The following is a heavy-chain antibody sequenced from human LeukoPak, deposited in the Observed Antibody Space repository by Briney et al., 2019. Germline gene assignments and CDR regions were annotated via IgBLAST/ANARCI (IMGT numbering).Heavy chain of an antibody. Sequence: ASVKVSRKASGYTFTAYYMHWVRQAPGQGLEWMGWINPNSGGTNYAQKFRGRVTMTRDTSISTAYMELSRLRSDDTAVYYCARSYYDILTGVINWFDPWGQGTLVTVSS. V-gene: IGHV1-2*02. CDR1: GYTFTAYY. J-gene: IGHJ5*02. CDR2: INPNSGGT. D-gene: IGHD3-9*01. CDR3: ARSYYDILTGVINWFDP.